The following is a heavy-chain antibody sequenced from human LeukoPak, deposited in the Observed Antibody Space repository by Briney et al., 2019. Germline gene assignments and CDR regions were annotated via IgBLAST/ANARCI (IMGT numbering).Heavy chain of an antibody. CDR2: INPISGGT. J-gene: IGHJ4*02. V-gene: IGHV1-2*02. CDR1: GYTFTGYY. Sequence: ASVKVSCKASGYTFTGYYMHWVRQAPGQGLEWMGWINPISGGTNYAQKFQGRVTMTRDASISTAYMELSRLRSDDTAVYYCASLVGTYISSSSVDYWGQGTLVTVSS. CDR3: ASLVGTYISSSSVDY. D-gene: IGHD6-6*01.